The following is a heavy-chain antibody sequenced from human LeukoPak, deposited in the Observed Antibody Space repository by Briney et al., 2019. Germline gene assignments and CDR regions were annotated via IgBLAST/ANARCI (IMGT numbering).Heavy chain of an antibody. V-gene: IGHV3-48*01. D-gene: IGHD1-7*01. Sequence: GGSLRLSCAASGFTFSNYNMNWVRQAPGEGLECIAYISSSSSTIYYADSVKGRFTISRDNAKNSLFLHMSSLRAEDTALYYCARENFADLFDFWGQGALVTVSS. CDR2: ISSSSSTI. CDR1: GFTFSNYN. CDR3: ARENFADLFDF. J-gene: IGHJ4*02.